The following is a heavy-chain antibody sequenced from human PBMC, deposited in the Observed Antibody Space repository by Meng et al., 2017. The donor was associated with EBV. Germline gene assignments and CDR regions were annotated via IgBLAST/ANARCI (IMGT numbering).Heavy chain of an antibody. J-gene: IGHJ4*02. CDR3: ARVGIAVAGTGDY. D-gene: IGHD6-19*01. CDR2: INPNSGGT. Sequence: QVQVVESGAEEKKPGASVKVSCKASGYTFTGYYMHWVRQAPGQGLEWMGRINPNSGGTNYAQKFQGRVTMTRDTSISTAYMELSRLRSDDTAVYYCARVGIAVAGTGDYWGQGTLVTVSS. CDR1: GYTFTGYY. V-gene: IGHV1-2*06.